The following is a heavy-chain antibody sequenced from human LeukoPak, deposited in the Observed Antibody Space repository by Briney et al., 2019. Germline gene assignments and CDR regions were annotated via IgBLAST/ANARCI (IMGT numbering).Heavy chain of an antibody. CDR1: GGSISGYY. CDR2: IYYSGST. D-gene: IGHD6-13*01. V-gene: IGHV4-59*08. CDR3: ARQSAAAGDFDY. J-gene: IGHJ4*02. Sequence: SEALSLTCTVSGGSISGYYWSWIRQPPGKGLEWIGYIYYSGSTNYNPSLKSRVTISVDTSKNQFSLKLSSVTAADTAVYYCARQSAAAGDFDYWGQGTLVTVSS.